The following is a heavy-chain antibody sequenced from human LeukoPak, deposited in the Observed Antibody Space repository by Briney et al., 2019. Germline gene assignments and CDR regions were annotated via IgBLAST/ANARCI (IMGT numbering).Heavy chain of an antibody. D-gene: IGHD6-19*01. CDR1: GFMFSRYN. J-gene: IGHJ4*02. CDR3: ARDLDIAVSGQSDY. Sequence: PGGSLRLSCAASGFMFSRYNMNWVRQAPGKGLEWVSSISTTSSYIYYADSVKGRFTISRDNAKNSLYLQMNSLRAEDTAVYYCARDLDIAVSGQSDYWGQGALVTVSS. V-gene: IGHV3-21*01. CDR2: ISTTSSYI.